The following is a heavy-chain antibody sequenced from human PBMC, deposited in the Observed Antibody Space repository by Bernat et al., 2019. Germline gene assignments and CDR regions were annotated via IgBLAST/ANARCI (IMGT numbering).Heavy chain of an antibody. Sequence: QVQLQQWGAGLLKPSETLSLTCAAYGGSLSGHYWSWARQPPGKGLEWIGEINHSGSTNYNPSLKSRVTISIDTSKNQFSLTLNSVTAADTAVYYCARGRGIVMVTATHPRRGPNDYWGQGILVTVSS. J-gene: IGHJ4*02. CDR2: INHSGST. CDR3: ARGRGIVMVTATHPRRGPNDY. CDR1: GGSLSGHY. D-gene: IGHD2-21*02. V-gene: IGHV4-34*01.